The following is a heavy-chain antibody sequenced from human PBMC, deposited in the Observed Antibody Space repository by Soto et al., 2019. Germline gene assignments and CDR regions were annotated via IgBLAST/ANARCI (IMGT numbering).Heavy chain of an antibody. V-gene: IGHV3-74*01. CDR3: ARGDHGYSYVKVVL. CDR2: VNSDETGT. J-gene: IGHJ4*02. CDR1: GFNVTMYW. D-gene: IGHD5-18*01. Sequence: XASLRRAFKASGFNVTMYWRHWVPQAPGKGLVWVSRVNSDETGTIYADSVKGRFTVSGDKAKNSVFLQMDSLRAEDAGVYLCARGDHGYSYVKVVLWGQGTLVTVSS.